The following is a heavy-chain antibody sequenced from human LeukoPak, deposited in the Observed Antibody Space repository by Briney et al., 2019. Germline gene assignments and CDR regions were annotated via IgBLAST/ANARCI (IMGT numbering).Heavy chain of an antibody. CDR3: ARIRDSYNDAYDV. Sequence: GASVKVSCKASGYTFTNYYIHWVRQAPGQGLEWMGLINPGGDNTDYAQNFQGRVTMTRDTSTSTVYMWLSSLRSEDTAVYYCARIRDSYNDAYDVWGQGTMVTVSS. CDR2: INPGGDNT. V-gene: IGHV1-46*01. CDR1: GYTFTNYY. J-gene: IGHJ3*01. D-gene: IGHD5-24*01.